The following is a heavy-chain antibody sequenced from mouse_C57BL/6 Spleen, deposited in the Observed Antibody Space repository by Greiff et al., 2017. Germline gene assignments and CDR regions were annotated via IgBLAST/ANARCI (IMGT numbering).Heavy chain of an antibody. CDR1: GFSFNTYA. Sequence: GGGLVQPNGSLKLSCAAPGFSFNTYAMHWVRQAPGKGLEWVARIRSNRNNYATYYADSVKDRLTISRDDSESMLYLQMNNLKSEDTAMYYCVRQGFYYGYFDVWGTGITVTVAS. CDR3: VRQGFYYGYFDV. J-gene: IGHJ1*03. CDR2: IRSNRNNYAT. D-gene: IGHD1-1*01. V-gene: IGHV10-1*01.